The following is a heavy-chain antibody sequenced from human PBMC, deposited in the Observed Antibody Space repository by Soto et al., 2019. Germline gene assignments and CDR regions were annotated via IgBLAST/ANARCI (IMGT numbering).Heavy chain of an antibody. CDR3: ARVRAYSSSWYGASGWFDP. CDR2: INHSGST. CDR1: GGSFSGYY. V-gene: IGHV4-34*01. Sequence: KPSETLSLTCAVYGGSFSGYYWSWIRQPPGKGLEWIGEINHSGSTNYNPSLKSRVTISVDTSKNQFSLKLSSVTAADTAVYYCARVRAYSSSWYGASGWFDPWGQGTLVTVSS. D-gene: IGHD6-13*01. J-gene: IGHJ5*02.